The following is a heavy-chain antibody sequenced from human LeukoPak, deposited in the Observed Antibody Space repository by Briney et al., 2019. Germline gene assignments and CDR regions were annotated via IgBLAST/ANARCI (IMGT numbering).Heavy chain of an antibody. CDR1: GFTFSSYS. CDR3: ARDQDYGDPGV. D-gene: IGHD4-17*01. J-gene: IGHJ6*02. CDR2: ISSSSSYI. Sequence: GGSLRLSCAASGFTFSSYSMNWVRQAPGKGLEWVSSISSSSSYIYYADSVKSRFTISRDNAKNSLYLQMNSLRAEDTAVYYCARDQDYGDPGVWGQGTTVTVSS. V-gene: IGHV3-21*01.